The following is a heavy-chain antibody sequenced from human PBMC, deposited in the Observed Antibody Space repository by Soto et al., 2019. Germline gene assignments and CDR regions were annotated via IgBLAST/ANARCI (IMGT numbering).Heavy chain of an antibody. D-gene: IGHD3-22*01. V-gene: IGHV4-30-2*01. J-gene: IGHJ3*02. CDR3: ARGNYYDSSGDAFDI. Sequence: PSETMSLTCAVAGGSISSGGYSWSWIRQPPGKGLEWIGYIYHSGSTYYNPSLKSRVTISVDRSKNQFSLKLSSVTAADTAVYYCARGNYYDSSGDAFDIWGQGTMVTVSS. CDR2: IYHSGST. CDR1: GGSISSGGYS.